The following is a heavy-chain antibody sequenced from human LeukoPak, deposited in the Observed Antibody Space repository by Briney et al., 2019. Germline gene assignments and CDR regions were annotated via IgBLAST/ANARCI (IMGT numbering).Heavy chain of an antibody. CDR2: INSDESRT. CDR3: TANFNY. V-gene: IGHV3-74*01. Sequence: GGSLRLACAASGFTFSTCWMHWVRHVAGKGLVWVSRINSDESRTNYADSVKGRFTISRDNPKNTLYLHMNSLRAEDTAVYNCTANFNYWGQGTLATVSS. J-gene: IGHJ4*02. CDR1: GFTFSTCW.